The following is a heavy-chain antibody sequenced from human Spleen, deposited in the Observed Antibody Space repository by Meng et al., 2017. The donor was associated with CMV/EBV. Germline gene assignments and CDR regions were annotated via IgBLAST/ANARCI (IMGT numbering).Heavy chain of an antibody. D-gene: IGHD6-6*01. J-gene: IGHJ5*02. CDR1: GYTFTSYG. Sequence: ASVKVSCKASGYTFTSYGISWVRQAPGQVLEWMGWISAYNGNTNYAQKLQGRVTMTTDTSTSTAYMELRSLRSDDTAVYYCARGSIAARPLWWFDPWGQGTLVTVSS. CDR2: ISAYNGNT. CDR3: ARGSIAARPLWWFDP. V-gene: IGHV1-18*01.